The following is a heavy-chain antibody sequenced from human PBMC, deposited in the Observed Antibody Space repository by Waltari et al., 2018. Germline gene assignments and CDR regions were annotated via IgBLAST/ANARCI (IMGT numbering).Heavy chain of an antibody. CDR1: GYTFTSYY. CDR3: ARGGQVTRELPKPGTYYFDY. D-gene: IGHD1-26*01. CDR2: INPSGGST. J-gene: IGHJ4*02. V-gene: IGHV1-46*01. Sequence: QVQLVQSGAEVKKPGASVKVSCKASGYTFTSYYMHWVRQAPGQGLEWMGIINPSGGSTSYAQKFQGRVTMTRDTSTSTVYMELSSLRSEDTAVYYCARGGQVTRELPKPGTYYFDYWGQGTLVTVSS.